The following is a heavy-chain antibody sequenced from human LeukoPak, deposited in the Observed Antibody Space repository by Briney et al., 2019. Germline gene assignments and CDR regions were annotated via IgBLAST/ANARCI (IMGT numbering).Heavy chain of an antibody. CDR3: ARGTGNYNYFNP. V-gene: IGHV4-59*08. CDR2: IFHSGAT. J-gene: IGHJ5*02. Sequence: SETLSLTCSVSGGSICTYYWTWIRQPPGKGLEWVGYIFHSGATKYDTSLKGRVTISLDMSKNQFSLRLNSVTATDTAVYYCARGTGNYNYFNPWGQGTLVSVSS. CDR1: GGSICTYY. D-gene: IGHD1-7*01.